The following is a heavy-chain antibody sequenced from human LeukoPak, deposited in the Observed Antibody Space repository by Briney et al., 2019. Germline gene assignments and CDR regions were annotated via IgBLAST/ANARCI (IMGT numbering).Heavy chain of an antibody. CDR2: INHSGST. V-gene: IGHV4-34*01. CDR1: GGSFSGYY. D-gene: IGHD3-22*01. CDR3: ARGRYYYDSRGLIYYYYGMDV. Sequence: SETLSLTCAVYGGSFSGYYWSWIRQPPGKGLEWTGEINHSGSTNYNPSLKSRVTISVDTSKNQFSLKLSSVTAADTAVYYCARGRYYYDSRGLIYYYYGMDVWGQGTTVTVSS. J-gene: IGHJ6*02.